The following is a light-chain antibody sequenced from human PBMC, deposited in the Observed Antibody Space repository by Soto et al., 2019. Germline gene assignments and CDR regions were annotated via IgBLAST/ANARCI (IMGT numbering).Light chain of an antibody. CDR3: QQYGTLPHT. CDR1: QSVSSSY. J-gene: IGKJ2*01. Sequence: EIVLTQSPGTLSLSPGERATLSCRASQSVSSSYLAWYQQKLGQAPRLLIYGASSRATGIPDRFSGSGSGTDFTLTIRRLEPEDFGVYYCQQYGTLPHTFGQGTKLEIK. CDR2: GAS. V-gene: IGKV3-20*01.